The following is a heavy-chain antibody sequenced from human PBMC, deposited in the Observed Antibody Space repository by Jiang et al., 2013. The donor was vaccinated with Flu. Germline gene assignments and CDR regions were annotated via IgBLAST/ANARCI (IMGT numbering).Heavy chain of an antibody. CDR2: INAGNGNT. V-gene: IGHV1-3*01. J-gene: IGHJ4*02. D-gene: IGHD4-23*01. CDR3: ARAYGGNSPYYFDY. Sequence: EWMGWINAGNGNTKYSQKFQGRVTITRDTSASTAYMELSSLRSEDTAVYYCARAYGGNSPYYFDYWGQGTLVTVSS.